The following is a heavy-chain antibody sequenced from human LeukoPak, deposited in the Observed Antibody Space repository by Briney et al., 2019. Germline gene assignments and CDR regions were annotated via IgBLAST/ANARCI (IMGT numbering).Heavy chain of an antibody. D-gene: IGHD3-9*01. CDR1: GFTFSSYA. CDR3: ASGWDILTGYYRRHFDY. CDR2: ISYDGSNK. Sequence: VGSLRLSCAASGFTFSSYAMRWGRQAPGEGLGWGAVISYDGSNKYYAYSVKGRFTISRDNSKNTLYTQKNSLSAEDTAVSYCASGWDILTGYYRRHFDYWGQGTLVTVSS. V-gene: IGHV3-30*04. J-gene: IGHJ4*02.